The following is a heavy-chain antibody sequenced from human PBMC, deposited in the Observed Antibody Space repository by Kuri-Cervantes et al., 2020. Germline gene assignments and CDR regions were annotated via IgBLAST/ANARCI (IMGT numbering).Heavy chain of an antibody. CDR2: ISWNSGSI. D-gene: IGHD3-16*01. J-gene: IGHJ5*02. CDR3: AKDGGKGPP. Sequence: GGSLRLSCAASGFTFDDYAMHWVRQAPGKGLEWVSGISWNSGSIGYADSVKGRFIISRDNAKNSLYLQMNSLRAGDTALYYCAKDGGKGPPWGQGTLVTVSS. V-gene: IGHV3-9*01. CDR1: GFTFDDYA.